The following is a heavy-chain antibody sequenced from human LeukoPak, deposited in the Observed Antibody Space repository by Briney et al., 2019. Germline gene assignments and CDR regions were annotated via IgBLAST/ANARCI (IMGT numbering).Heavy chain of an antibody. CDR1: GFTLDDYA. J-gene: IGHJ4*02. D-gene: IGHD3-22*01. CDR2: ISWNSGSI. CDR3: AKAPTYYYDSSGYPFDY. Sequence: PGRSLRLSCAASGFTLDDYAMHWVRQAPGKGLEWVSGISWNSGSIGYADSVKGRFTISRDNAKNSLYLQMNSLRAEDTALYYCAKAPTYYYDSSGYPFDYWGQGTLVTVSS. V-gene: IGHV3-9*01.